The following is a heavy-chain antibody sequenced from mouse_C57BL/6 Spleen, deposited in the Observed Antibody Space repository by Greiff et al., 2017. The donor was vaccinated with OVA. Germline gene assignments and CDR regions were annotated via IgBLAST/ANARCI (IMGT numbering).Heavy chain of an antibody. CDR1: GFTFSDYY. Sequence: EVKLEESEGGLVQPGSSMKLSCTASGFTFSDYYMAWVRQVPEKGLEWVANINYDGSSTYYLDSLKSRFIISRDNAKTILYLQMSSLKSEDTATYYCARVQGYGSSYDAMDYWGQGTSVTVSS. D-gene: IGHD1-1*01. CDR2: INYDGSST. CDR3: ARVQGYGSSYDAMDY. V-gene: IGHV5-16*01. J-gene: IGHJ4*01.